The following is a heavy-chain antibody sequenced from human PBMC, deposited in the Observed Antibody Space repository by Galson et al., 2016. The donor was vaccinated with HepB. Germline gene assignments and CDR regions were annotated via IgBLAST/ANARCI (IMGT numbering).Heavy chain of an antibody. CDR1: GFTFSAFS. D-gene: IGHD6-19*01. CDR3: VRTSSGWPLFDY. Sequence: SLRLSCAASGFTFSAFSMNWVRQTPGKGLEWVSYISLTSSTIYYADSVRGRFTISRDNAKDSVFLQMDSLRAEDTAVYYCVRTSSGWPLFDYWGQGTLVTVSS. CDR2: ISLTSSTI. V-gene: IGHV3-48*04. J-gene: IGHJ4*02.